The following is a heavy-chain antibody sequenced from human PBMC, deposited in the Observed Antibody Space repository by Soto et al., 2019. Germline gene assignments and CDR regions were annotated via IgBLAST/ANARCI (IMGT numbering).Heavy chain of an antibody. CDR3: VEVRGTVPHN. D-gene: IGHD4-17*01. Sequence: QVQLQESGPGLVKPSQTLSLTCTVSGGSISSGGYYWSWIRQHPGKGLEWIGYIYYSGSAYYNPSLTRRVTISVDTSKNQFSLKLRPVTAADTAVYYCVEVRGTVPHNWGQGTLVTVSS. CDR1: GGSISSGGYY. J-gene: IGHJ4*02. CDR2: IYYSGSA. V-gene: IGHV4-31*02.